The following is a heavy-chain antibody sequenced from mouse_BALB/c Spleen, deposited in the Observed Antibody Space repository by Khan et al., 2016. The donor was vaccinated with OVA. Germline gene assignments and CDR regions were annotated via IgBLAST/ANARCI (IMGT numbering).Heavy chain of an antibody. Sequence: VQLKQSGPELMKPGTSMKISCTASSYSFTNYYISWVKQSHGKSLEWIGYIDPFNGGTGYNQRVKGKATLTLDKSYSTAYMHLSSLTSEVSAVCLGARGRLVLRAYAIDYWGQGTTLTVSS. D-gene: IGHD3-1*01. J-gene: IGHJ4*01. V-gene: IGHV1S135*01. CDR3: ARGRLVLRAYAIDY. CDR2: IDPFNGGT. CDR1: SYSFTNYY.